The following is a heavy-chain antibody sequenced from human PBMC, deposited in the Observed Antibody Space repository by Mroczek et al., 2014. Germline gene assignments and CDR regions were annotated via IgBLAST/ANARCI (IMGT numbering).Heavy chain of an antibody. Sequence: QVQLQESGPGLVKPSETLSLTCTVSGGSISSSSYYWGWIRQPPGKGLEWIGSIYYSGSTYYNPSLKSRVTISVDTSKNQFSLKLSSVTAADTAVYYCARLPGVVPVVVPAATVDYWGQGTLVTVSS. J-gene: IGHJ4*02. D-gene: IGHD2-2*01. V-gene: IGHV4-39*01. CDR1: GGSISSSSYY. CDR3: ARLPGVVPVVVPAATVDY. CDR2: IYYSGST.